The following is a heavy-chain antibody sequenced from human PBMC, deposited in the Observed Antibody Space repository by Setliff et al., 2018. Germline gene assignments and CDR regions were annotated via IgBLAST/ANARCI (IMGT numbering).Heavy chain of an antibody. CDR3: ARRETYYNFWSGYYAY. CDR1: GGSISSSSYY. J-gene: IGHJ4*02. Sequence: SETLSLTCTVSGGSISSSSYYWGWIRQPPGKGLEWIGNINYSGSTYYNPSLKSRVTTSVDTSKNQFSLKLSSVTAADTAVYYCARRETYYNFWSGYYAYWGQGTLVTVSS. CDR2: INYSGST. D-gene: IGHD3-3*01. V-gene: IGHV4-39*07.